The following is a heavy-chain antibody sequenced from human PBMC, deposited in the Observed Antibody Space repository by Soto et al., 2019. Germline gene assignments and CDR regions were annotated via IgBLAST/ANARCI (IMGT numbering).Heavy chain of an antibody. CDR2: MNPNSGNT. Sequence: ASVKVSCKASGYTFTSYDINWVRQATGQGLEWMGWMNPNSGNTGNAQKFQGRVTMTRDTSTSTAYMELSSLRSEDTAVYYCAKGLGYCSGGSCYAPMAFDYWGQGTLVTVSS. D-gene: IGHD2-15*01. J-gene: IGHJ4*02. V-gene: IGHV1-8*01. CDR1: GYTFTSYD. CDR3: AKGLGYCSGGSCYAPMAFDY.